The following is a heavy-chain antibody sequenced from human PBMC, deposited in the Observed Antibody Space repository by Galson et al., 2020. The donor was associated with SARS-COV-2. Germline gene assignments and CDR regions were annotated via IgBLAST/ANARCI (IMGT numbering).Heavy chain of an antibody. CDR2: IKQDGSEK. J-gene: IGHJ4*02. Sequence: GGSLRLSCAASGFTFSSYWMSWVRQAPGKGLEWVANIKQDGSEKYYVDSVKGRFTISRDNAKNSLYLQMNSLRAEDTAVYYCARDQEGSSGWYEPFDYWGQGTLVTVSS. D-gene: IGHD6-19*01. V-gene: IGHV3-7*01. CDR3: ARDQEGSSGWYEPFDY. CDR1: GFTFSSYW.